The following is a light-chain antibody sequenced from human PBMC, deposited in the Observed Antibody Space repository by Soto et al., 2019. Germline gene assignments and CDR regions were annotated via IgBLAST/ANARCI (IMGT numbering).Light chain of an antibody. J-gene: IGKJ2*01. CDR3: QQCYTTPYT. CDR2: GAS. V-gene: IGKV1-39*01. Sequence: DIQMTQSPSSLSASVGDRVTITCRASQTIKSYLNWYQHKPGKAPQLLISGASSLQGGVPSRFSGSASGPEFTLTIRSLQPEDIATYYCQQCYTTPYTFGQGTKLDLK. CDR1: QTIKSY.